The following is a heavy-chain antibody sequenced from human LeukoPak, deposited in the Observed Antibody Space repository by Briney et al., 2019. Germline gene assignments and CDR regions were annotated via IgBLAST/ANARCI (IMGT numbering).Heavy chain of an antibody. J-gene: IGHJ4*02. CDR1: GFTFGSYP. D-gene: IGHD6-19*01. CDR3: AKGSHSSGWYTLDY. Sequence: GGSLRLSCSASGFTFGSYPMSWVRQTPGQGLEWVSAISGSGADTYYVDSVKGRFTVSRDNSKNTLHLQMNSLRAEDTAVYYCAKGSHSSGWYTLDYWGQGTLVTVSS. V-gene: IGHV3-23*01. CDR2: ISGSGADT.